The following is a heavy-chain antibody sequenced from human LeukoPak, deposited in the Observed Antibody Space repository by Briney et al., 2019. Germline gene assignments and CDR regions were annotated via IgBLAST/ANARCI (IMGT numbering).Heavy chain of an antibody. CDR2: ISSSGSST. J-gene: IGHJ4*02. CDR1: EFTFSSNV. V-gene: IGHV3-23*01. CDR3: ATQRSGWHYFDY. D-gene: IGHD6-19*01. Sequence: GGSLRLSCAASEFTFSSNVMSWVRQAPGKGLEWVSSISSSGSSTYYADSVKGRFTISRDNSKNTLFLQMNSLRAEDMAVYYCATQRSGWHYFDYWGQGTLVTVSS.